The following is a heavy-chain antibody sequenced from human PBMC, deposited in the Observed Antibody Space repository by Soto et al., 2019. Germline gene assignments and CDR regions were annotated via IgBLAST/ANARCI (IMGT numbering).Heavy chain of an antibody. CDR3: AKATATGGGAFDI. V-gene: IGHV3-23*01. D-gene: IGHD2-8*02. J-gene: IGHJ3*02. Sequence: GGSLRLSCAASGFICSSYDMSWVRQAPGKGLEWVSTILVDGRTFYVDSVKGRFTISRDSSQNTVYLQMNSLTAGDTALYYCAKATATGGGAFDICGQGTMVTVS. CDR1: GFICSSYD. CDR2: ILVDGRT.